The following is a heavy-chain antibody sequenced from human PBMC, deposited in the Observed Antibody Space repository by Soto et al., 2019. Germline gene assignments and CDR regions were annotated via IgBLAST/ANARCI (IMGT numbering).Heavy chain of an antibody. Sequence: ASVKVSCKASGYTFTSYGISWVRQAPGQGLEWMGWISAYNGNTNYAQELQGRVTMTTDTSTSTAYMELRSLRSDDTAVYYCARDGVKLRFLNKPNYYYYMDVWGKGTTVTVSS. J-gene: IGHJ6*03. CDR3: ARDGVKLRFLNKPNYYYYMDV. D-gene: IGHD3-3*01. CDR2: ISAYNGNT. CDR1: GYTFTSYG. V-gene: IGHV1-18*01.